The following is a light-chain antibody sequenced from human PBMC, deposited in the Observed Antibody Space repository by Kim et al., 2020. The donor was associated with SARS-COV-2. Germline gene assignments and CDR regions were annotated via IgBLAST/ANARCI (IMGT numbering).Light chain of an antibody. Sequence: SSELTQDPAVSVALGQTVRITCQGDSLRSYYASWYQQKPGQAPVLVIYGKNNRPSGIPDRLSGSKSGNTASLTITGAQAEDEADYYCNSRDSSGNHWVFG. J-gene: IGLJ3*02. CDR1: SLRSYY. CDR3: NSRDSSGNHWV. V-gene: IGLV3-19*01. CDR2: GKN.